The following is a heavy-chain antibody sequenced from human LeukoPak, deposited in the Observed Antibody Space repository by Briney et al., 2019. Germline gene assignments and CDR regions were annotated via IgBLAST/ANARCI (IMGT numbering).Heavy chain of an antibody. V-gene: IGHV3-64D*09. Sequence: GGSLRLSCSASGFTFSGYAMHWVRQAPGKGLKFVSAITSNGGSTYYADSVKGRFTISRDNSKNTLSLQMNSLRAEDTAVYYCVKSASAGWYTFDYWGQGTLVTVSS. D-gene: IGHD6-19*01. CDR2: ITSNGGST. CDR3: VKSASAGWYTFDY. J-gene: IGHJ4*02. CDR1: GFTFSGYA.